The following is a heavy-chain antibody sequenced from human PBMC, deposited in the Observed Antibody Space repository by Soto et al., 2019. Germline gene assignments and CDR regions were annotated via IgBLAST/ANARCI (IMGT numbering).Heavy chain of an antibody. J-gene: IGHJ4*02. CDR2: INHSGST. CDR3: ARGMVRGVIPYY. Sequence: QVQLQQWGAGLLKPSETLSLTCAVYGGSFSGYYWSWIRQPPGKGLAWIGEINHSGSTNYNPSLKSRVTISVDTSKNQFSLKLSSVTAADTAVYYCARGMVRGVIPYYWGQGTLVTVSS. CDR1: GGSFSGYY. V-gene: IGHV4-34*01. D-gene: IGHD3-10*01.